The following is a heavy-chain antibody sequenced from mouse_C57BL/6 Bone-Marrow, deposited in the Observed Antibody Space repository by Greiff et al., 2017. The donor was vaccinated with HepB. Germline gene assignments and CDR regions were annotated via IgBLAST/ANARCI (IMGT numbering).Heavy chain of an antibody. V-gene: IGHV5-12*01. D-gene: IGHD1-1*01. J-gene: IGHJ3*01. CDR2: ISNGGGST. CDR1: GFTFSDYY. Sequence: DVKLVESGGGLVQPGGSLKLSCAASGFTFSDYYMYWVRQTPEKRLEWVAYISNGGGSTYYPDTVKGRFTISRDNAKNTLYLQMSRLTSEDTDMYYCARHSDDYGSSFAWCAYWGQGTLVTVSA. CDR3: ARHSDDYGSSFAWCAY.